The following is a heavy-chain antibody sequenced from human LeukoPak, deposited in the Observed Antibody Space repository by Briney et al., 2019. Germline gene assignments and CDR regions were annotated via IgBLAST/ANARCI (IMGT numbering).Heavy chain of an antibody. Sequence: GGSLRLSCAASGFTFSSYSMNWVRQAPGKGLEWVSSISSSSSYIYYADSVKGRFTISRDNAKNSLYLQMNSLRAEDTAVYYCAREGYCSSTSCPFGGYFDYWGQGTLVTVSS. CDR3: AREGYCSSTSCPFGGYFDY. D-gene: IGHD2-2*01. V-gene: IGHV3-21*01. CDR2: ISSSSSYI. CDR1: GFTFSSYS. J-gene: IGHJ4*02.